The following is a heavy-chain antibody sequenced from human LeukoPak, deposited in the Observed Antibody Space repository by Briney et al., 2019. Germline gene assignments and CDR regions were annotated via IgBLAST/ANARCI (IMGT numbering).Heavy chain of an antibody. V-gene: IGHV4-30-4*01. CDR2: IYDSGNT. CDR1: GDSVSTTDYY. Sequence: SETLCLTCTVSGDSVSTTDYYWTWIRQPPGRGLEWIGYIYDSGNTYYNPPLKRRVTISVDTSNNQVSLKLRSVTAADTAVYYCARVGYCSSASCYSPGAFDIWGQGTMVTVFS. D-gene: IGHD2-2*01. J-gene: IGHJ3*02. CDR3: ARVGYCSSASCYSPGAFDI.